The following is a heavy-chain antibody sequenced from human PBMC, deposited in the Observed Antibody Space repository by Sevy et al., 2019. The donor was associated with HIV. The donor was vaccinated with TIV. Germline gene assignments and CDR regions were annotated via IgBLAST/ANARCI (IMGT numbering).Heavy chain of an antibody. CDR2: ISHGGSYE. CDR1: GFAFRDSA. Sequence: GGSLRHSCEASGFAFRDSAIHWVRQSPGKGLEWVALISHGGSYEYYVDSVKGRFTVSSDRSKNILYLQMDSLRAEDTAVYYCARMVSGGLRWELIKENAFDIWGQGTAVTVSS. J-gene: IGHJ3*02. D-gene: IGHD4-17*01. V-gene: IGHV3-30-3*01. CDR3: ARMVSGGLRWELIKENAFDI.